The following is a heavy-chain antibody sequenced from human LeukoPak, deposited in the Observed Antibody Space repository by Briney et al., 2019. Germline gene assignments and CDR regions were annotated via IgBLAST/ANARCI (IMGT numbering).Heavy chain of an antibody. D-gene: IGHD5-12*01. CDR3: ARDSGYVGWFDP. CDR1: GGSISSHY. CDR2: IYYSGST. Sequence: SETLSLTCTVSGGSISSHYWSWIRQPPGKGLEWIGYIYYSGSTNYNPSLKSRVTISVDTSKNQFSLKLSSVTAADTAVYYCARDSGYVGWFDPWGQGTLVTDSS. J-gene: IGHJ5*02. V-gene: IGHV4-59*11.